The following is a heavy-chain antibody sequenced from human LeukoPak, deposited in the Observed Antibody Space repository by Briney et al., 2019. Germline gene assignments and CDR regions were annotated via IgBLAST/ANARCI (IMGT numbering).Heavy chain of an antibody. D-gene: IGHD4-11*01. CDR2: IYTSGRT. CDR3: ARLSTVTTSFDY. V-gene: IGHV4-61*02. J-gene: IGHJ4*02. CDR1: GGSIGSSSYY. Sequence: SETLSLTCTVSGGSIGSSSYYWGWIRQPAGKGLEWIGRIYTSGRTYYNPSLKSRVSMSVDTSKNQFSLKLSSVTAADTAVYYCARLSTVTTSFDYWGQGTLVTVSS.